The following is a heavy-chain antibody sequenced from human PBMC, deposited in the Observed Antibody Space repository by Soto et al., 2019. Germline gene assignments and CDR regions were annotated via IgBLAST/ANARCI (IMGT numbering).Heavy chain of an antibody. D-gene: IGHD5-12*01. CDR1: GFKFDDYT. Sequence: GGSLRLSCAASGFKFDDYTMHWVRQAPGKGLEWVSLISWDGVTPYYADSVKGRFTISRDNSKNSLFLQMNNLRTEDTALYYCAKEGGFSGYDYNRAFDYWGQGTLVTVSS. J-gene: IGHJ4*02. CDR2: ISWDGVTP. CDR3: AKEGGFSGYDYNRAFDY. V-gene: IGHV3-43*01.